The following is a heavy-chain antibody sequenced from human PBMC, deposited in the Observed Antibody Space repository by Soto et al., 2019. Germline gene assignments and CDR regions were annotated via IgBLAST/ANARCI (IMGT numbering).Heavy chain of an antibody. CDR1: GGTFSSYA. Sequence: SVKVSCKASGGTFSSYAISWVRQAPGQGLEWKGGIIPIFGTANYAQKFQGRFSITADESTSTAYMELSSLRSEDTAVYYCARKLERPNWFDPWGQGTLVTVSS. D-gene: IGHD1-1*01. CDR2: IIPIFGTA. J-gene: IGHJ5*02. V-gene: IGHV1-69*13. CDR3: ARKLERPNWFDP.